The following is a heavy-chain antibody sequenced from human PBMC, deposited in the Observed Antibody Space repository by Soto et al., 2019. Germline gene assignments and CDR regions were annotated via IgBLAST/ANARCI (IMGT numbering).Heavy chain of an antibody. CDR3: ARSLWSPYFYYGLDV. J-gene: IGHJ6*02. CDR2: INSGGNIT. Sequence: PGGSLRLSCTASGFALSRYWMYWVRQAPGKGLVWVSHINSGGNITPYPDSVRGRFTISRDNSKNTLYLDMHSLTTDDTAVYVCARSLWSPYFYYGLDVWGQGTTVTVSS. D-gene: IGHD2-21*01. V-gene: IGHV3-74*01. CDR1: GFALSRYW.